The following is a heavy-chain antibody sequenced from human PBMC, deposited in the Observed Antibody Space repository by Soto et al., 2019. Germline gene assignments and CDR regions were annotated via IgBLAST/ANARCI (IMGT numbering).Heavy chain of an antibody. CDR2: IYTSGST. V-gene: IGHV4-4*07. CDR1: GGFISSYY. D-gene: IGHD6-6*01. CDR3: AREYSSSWRSLYYYYGMDV. J-gene: IGHJ6*02. Sequence: TLSPTCTVSGGFISSYYWSWIRQPAGKGLEWIGRIYTSGSTNYNPSLKSRVTMSVDTSKNQFSLKLSSVTAADTAVYYCAREYSSSWRSLYYYYGMDVWGQGTTVTVSS.